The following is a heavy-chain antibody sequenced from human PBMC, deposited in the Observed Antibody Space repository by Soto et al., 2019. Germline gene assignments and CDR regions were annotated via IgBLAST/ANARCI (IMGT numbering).Heavy chain of an antibody. V-gene: IGHV4-34*01. CDR3: ARGGGRVTMVRGANYYYYGMDV. CDR2: INHSGST. D-gene: IGHD3-10*01. J-gene: IGHJ6*02. CDR1: GGSFSGYY. Sequence: SETLSLTCAVYGGSFSGYYWSWIRQPPGKGLEWIGEINHSGSTNYNPSLKSRVTISVDTSKNQFSLKLSSVTAADTAVYYCARGGGRVTMVRGANYYYYGMDVWGQGTTVT.